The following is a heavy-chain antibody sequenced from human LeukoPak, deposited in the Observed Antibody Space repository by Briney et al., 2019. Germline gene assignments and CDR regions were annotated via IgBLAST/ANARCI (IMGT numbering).Heavy chain of an antibody. CDR2: ISYDGSNK. CDR1: GFTFSSYG. V-gene: IGHV3-30*03. Sequence: GGSLRLSCAASGFTFSSYGMHWVRQAPGKGLEWVAVISYDGSNKYYADSVKGRFTISRDNAKNSLYLQMNSLRAEDTAVYYCARSLRDAFDIWGQGTMVTVSS. CDR3: ARSLRDAFDI. J-gene: IGHJ3*02.